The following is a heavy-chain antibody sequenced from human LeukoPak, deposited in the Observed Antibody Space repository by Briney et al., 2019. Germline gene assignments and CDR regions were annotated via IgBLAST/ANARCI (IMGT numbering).Heavy chain of an antibody. Sequence: PGGSLRLSCAASEFTVSNSYMAWVRQAPGKGLEWVSFIYNSGTTSHADSVKGRFTISRDNSKNTLYLQMNALRDDDTALYYCARGGAPGGFDYWGQGTLVTVSS. CDR1: EFTVSNSY. J-gene: IGHJ4*02. D-gene: IGHD3-16*01. CDR3: ARGGAPGGFDY. CDR2: IYNSGTT. V-gene: IGHV3-53*01.